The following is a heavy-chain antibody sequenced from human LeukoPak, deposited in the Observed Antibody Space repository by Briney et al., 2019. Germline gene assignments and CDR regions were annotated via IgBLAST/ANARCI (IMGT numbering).Heavy chain of an antibody. Sequence: SETLSLTCTVSGGSIDNYYWSWIRQPPGKGLEWIGYIYYSGSTNYNPSLKSRVTISVDTSKKQFYLKVSSVTAADTAVYYCARGATEGRFDYWGQGTLVTVSS. CDR1: GGSIDNYY. CDR2: IYYSGST. V-gene: IGHV4-59*08. CDR3: ARGATEGRFDY. D-gene: IGHD1-26*01. J-gene: IGHJ4*02.